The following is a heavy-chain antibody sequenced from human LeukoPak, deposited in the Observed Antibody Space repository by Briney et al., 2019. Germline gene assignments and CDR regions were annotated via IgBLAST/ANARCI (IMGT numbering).Heavy chain of an antibody. CDR3: ARETGGRGPDY. Sequence: PSETLSLTCTVSGGSISSGDYYWSWIRQPPGKGLEWIGYIYHSGSTYYNPSLKSRVTISVDRSKNQFSLKLSSVTAADTAVYYCARETGGRGPDYWGQGTLVTVSS. CDR1: GGSISSGDYY. CDR2: IYHSGST. V-gene: IGHV4-30-4*08. J-gene: IGHJ4*02. D-gene: IGHD3-10*01.